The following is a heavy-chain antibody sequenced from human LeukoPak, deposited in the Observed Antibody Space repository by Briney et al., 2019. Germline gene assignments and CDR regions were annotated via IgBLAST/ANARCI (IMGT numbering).Heavy chain of an antibody. J-gene: IGHJ4*02. CDR3: ARARRDGSNSYYFDY. Sequence: PPGGSLRLSCAASGFTVSSNYMSWVRQAPGKGLEWVSVIYSGGSTYYADSVKGRFTISRDNSKNTLYLQMGSLGADDMAVYYCARARRDGSNSYYFDYWGRGTLVTVSS. CDR2: IYSGGST. V-gene: IGHV3-66*01. D-gene: IGHD5-24*01. CDR1: GFTVSSNY.